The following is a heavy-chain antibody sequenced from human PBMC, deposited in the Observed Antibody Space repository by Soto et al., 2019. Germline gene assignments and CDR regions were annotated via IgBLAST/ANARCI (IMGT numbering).Heavy chain of an antibody. CDR1: GGSISSSSYY. CDR2: IYYSGST. J-gene: IGHJ4*02. CDR3: ARLTWSGYYRHIEY. V-gene: IGHV4-39*01. Sequence: PSETLSLTCTVSGGSISSSSYYWGWIRQPPGKGLEWIGSIYYSGSTYYNPSLKSRVTISVDTSKNQFSLKLSSVTAADTAVYYCARLTWSGYYRHIEYWGQGTLVTVSS. D-gene: IGHD3-3*01.